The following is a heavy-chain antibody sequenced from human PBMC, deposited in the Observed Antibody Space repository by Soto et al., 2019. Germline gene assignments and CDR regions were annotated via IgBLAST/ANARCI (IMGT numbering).Heavy chain of an antibody. CDR1: GGSISSAAYY. D-gene: IGHD5-18*01. CDR2: ISHSGST. CDR3: AREYTYGSNFFDC. V-gene: IGHV4-31*03. J-gene: IGHJ4*02. Sequence: QVQLQESGPGLVKPSQTLSLTCTVSGGSISSAAYYWSWIRQHPGKGLKWIGYISHSGSTYYTPSIKSRVIISADTSKNQFSVNLTSVTAADTAVYYCAREYTYGSNFFDCWGQGALATVSS.